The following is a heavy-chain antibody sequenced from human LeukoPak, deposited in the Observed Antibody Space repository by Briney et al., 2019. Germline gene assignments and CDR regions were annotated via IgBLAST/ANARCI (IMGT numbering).Heavy chain of an antibody. Sequence: GGSLRLSCAASGFTFSSYNMNWVRQAPGQGLEWVSSISSSSTYIYYADSVQGRFTISRDNAKNSLYLQMNSLRAEDTAVYYCARDLTYGSGRVYYMDVWGKGTTVTVSS. CDR1: GFTFSSYN. D-gene: IGHD3-10*01. J-gene: IGHJ6*03. V-gene: IGHV3-21*01. CDR3: ARDLTYGSGRVYYMDV. CDR2: ISSSSTYI.